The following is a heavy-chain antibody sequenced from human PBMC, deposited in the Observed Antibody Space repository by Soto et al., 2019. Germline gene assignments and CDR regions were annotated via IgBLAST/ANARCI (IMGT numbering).Heavy chain of an antibody. D-gene: IGHD6-25*01. CDR1: GFTLSSYG. J-gene: IGHJ4*02. Sequence: GGSLRLSCAASGFTLSSYGMHWVPQAPGKGLECVALIWYHGGDESYAASVKGRFTISRDISKNTLYLQMDSLRAEDTAVYYCARDAALARFDYWGQGTLVTVSS. CDR3: ARDAALARFDY. CDR2: IWYHGGDE. V-gene: IGHV3-33*01.